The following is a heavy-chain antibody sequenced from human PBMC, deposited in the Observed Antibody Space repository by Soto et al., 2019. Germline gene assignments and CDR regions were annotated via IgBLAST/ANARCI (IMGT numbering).Heavy chain of an antibody. Sequence: QVQLVQSGAEVKKPGSSVKVSCKASGGTFSSYAISWVRQAPGQGLEWMGGIIPIFGTANYAQKFQGRVTITADESTSTAYMELSSLRSEDTAVYYCAXXNYYDSSGYSQYFDYWGQGTLVTVSS. J-gene: IGHJ4*02. D-gene: IGHD3-22*01. CDR1: GGTFSSYA. V-gene: IGHV1-69*01. CDR3: AXXNYYDSSGYSQYFDY. CDR2: IIPIFGTA.